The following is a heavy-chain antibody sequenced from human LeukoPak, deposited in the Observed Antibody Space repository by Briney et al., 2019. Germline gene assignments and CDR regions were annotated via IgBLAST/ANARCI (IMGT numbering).Heavy chain of an antibody. V-gene: IGHV3-30-3*01. Sequence: PGGSLRLSCAASGFTFSSYAMHWVRQAPGKGLEWVAVISYDGSNKYYADSVKGRLTISRDNSKNTLYLQMNSLRAEDTAVYYCARPGESGYSYGYFDYWGQGTLVTVSS. CDR2: ISYDGSNK. CDR1: GFTFSSYA. D-gene: IGHD5-18*01. CDR3: ARPGESGYSYGYFDY. J-gene: IGHJ4*02.